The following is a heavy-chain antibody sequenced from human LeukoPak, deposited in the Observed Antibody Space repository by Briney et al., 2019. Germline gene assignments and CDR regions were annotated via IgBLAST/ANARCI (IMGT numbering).Heavy chain of an antibody. CDR1: GGAFSSYA. D-gene: IGHD6-6*01. CDR2: IIPIFGTA. J-gene: IGHJ4*02. CDR3: ARGSEQLVLDY. Sequence: SVEVSCKASGGAFSSYAISWVRQAPGQGREWMGGIIPIFGTANYAQKFQGRVTITTDESTSTAYMELSSLRSEDTAVYYCARGSEQLVLDYWGQGTLVTVSS. V-gene: IGHV1-69*05.